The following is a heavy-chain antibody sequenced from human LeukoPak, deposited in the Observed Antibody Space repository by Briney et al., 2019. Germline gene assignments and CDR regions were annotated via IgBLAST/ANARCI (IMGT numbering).Heavy chain of an antibody. J-gene: IGHJ5*02. CDR2: ISTSGNT. D-gene: IGHD2-15*01. Sequence: SETLSLTCTVSGGSISSYYWTWIRQPAGKGLEWIGRISTSGNTYYNPSPKSRLTMSVDTSKNQFSLKLSSVTAADTAVYYCARGTRYCSGDSCQNWFDPWGQGTLVTVSS. CDR1: GGSISSYY. V-gene: IGHV4-4*07. CDR3: ARGTRYCSGDSCQNWFDP.